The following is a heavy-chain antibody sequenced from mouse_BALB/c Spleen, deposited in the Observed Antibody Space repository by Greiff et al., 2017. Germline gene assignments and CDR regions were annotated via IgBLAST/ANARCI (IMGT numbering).Heavy chain of an antibody. D-gene: IGHD1-1*01. CDR2: ILPGSGST. V-gene: IGHV1-9*01. CDR1: GYTFSSYW. CDR3: GRIYYYGSSYGYFDV. Sequence: VKLQESGAELMKPGASVKISCKATGYTFSSYWIEWVKQRPGHGLEWIGEILPGSGSTNYNEKFKGKATFTADTSSNTAYMQLSSLTSEDSAVYFCGRIYYYGSSYGYFDVWGAGTTVTVSS. J-gene: IGHJ1*01.